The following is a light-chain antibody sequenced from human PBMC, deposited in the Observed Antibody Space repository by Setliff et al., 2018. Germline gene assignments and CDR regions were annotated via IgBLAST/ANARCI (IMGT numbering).Light chain of an antibody. CDR1: STDVGRYIF. V-gene: IGLV2-14*03. J-gene: IGLJ1*01. CDR2: DVS. CDR3: FSYTSSSSYV. Sequence: QSVLTQPASVSGSPGQSITISCTGSSTDVGRYIFVSWYQHHPGRAPKFMIYDVSKRPSGVSNRFSGSKSGNTASLTISGLQAEDEADYYCFSYTSSSSYVFGSGTKVTVL.